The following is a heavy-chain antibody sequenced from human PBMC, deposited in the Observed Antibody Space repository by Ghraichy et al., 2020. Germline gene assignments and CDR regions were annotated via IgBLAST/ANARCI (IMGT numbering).Heavy chain of an antibody. CDR1: GATFNKYA. CDR3: AGEGVEWLADS. J-gene: IGHJ4*02. CDR2: IIHSLGVA. D-gene: IGHD6-19*01. V-gene: IGHV1-69*04. Sequence: SVKVSCKTSGATFNKYAISWVRQAPGQVLEWMGRIIHSLGVANYARKFQGRLTITADTSTGTAFMELNRLKSDDTAIYYCAGEGVEWLADSWGQGTPVTVSS.